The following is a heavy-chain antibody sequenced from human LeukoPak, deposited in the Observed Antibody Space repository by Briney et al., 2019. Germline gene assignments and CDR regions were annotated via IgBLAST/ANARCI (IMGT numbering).Heavy chain of an antibody. CDR1: GFTFGDYY. CDR2: ISTSGSTI. V-gene: IGHV3-11*01. Sequence: GGSLRLSCAASGFTFGDYYMSWIRQAPGKGLEWISYISTSGSTIYYADSVKGRFTISRDNSKNTLYLQVNSLRAEDTAVYYCAKRAIFGVAPDAFDIWGQGTMVTVSS. J-gene: IGHJ3*02. D-gene: IGHD3-3*01. CDR3: AKRAIFGVAPDAFDI.